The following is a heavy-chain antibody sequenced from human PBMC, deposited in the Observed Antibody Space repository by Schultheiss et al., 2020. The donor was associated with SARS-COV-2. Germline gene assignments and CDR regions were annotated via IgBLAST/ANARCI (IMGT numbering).Heavy chain of an antibody. V-gene: IGHV4-61*01. D-gene: IGHD1-26*01. J-gene: IGHJ4*02. CDR3: ARAVGATIVVDY. CDR1: GGSVSSGSYY. CDR2: IYYSGST. Sequence: SETLSLTCTFSGGSVSSGSYYWSWIRQPPGKGLEWIGYIYYSGSTNYNPSLKSRVTISVDTSKNQFSLKLSSVTAADTAVYYCARAVGATIVVDYWGQGTLVTVSS.